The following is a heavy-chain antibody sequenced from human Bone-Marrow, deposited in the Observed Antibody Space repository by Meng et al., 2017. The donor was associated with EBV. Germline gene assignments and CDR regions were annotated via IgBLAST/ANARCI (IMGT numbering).Heavy chain of an antibody. D-gene: IGHD6-13*01. J-gene: IGHJ4*02. CDR3: ARYGAAAGRGGFDY. V-gene: IGHV4-39*07. CDR1: GGSISSSSYS. CDR2: IYYSGST. Sequence: QPQAPESGPGLVTPLETLALTCTASGGSISSSSYSWGWSRQPPGKGLEWIGSIYYSGSTYYNPSLKSRVTISVDTSKNQFSLKLSSVTAADTAVYYCARYGAAAGRGGFDYWGQGTLVTVSS.